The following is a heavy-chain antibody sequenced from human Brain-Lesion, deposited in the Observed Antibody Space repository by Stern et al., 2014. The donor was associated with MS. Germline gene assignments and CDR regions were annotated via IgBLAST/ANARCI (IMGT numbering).Heavy chain of an antibody. Sequence: VQLVQSGAEVKKPGESLKISCKSSGYSFTSYWIGWVRQMPGKGLEWMGIIYPGDSDTRYRPSFQGQVPISAVKSTRTPLLPWRSLKASDTAMYYWATPADGGSIDSGGRGTLVTVSS. CDR3: ATPADGGSIDS. CDR2: IYPGDSDT. CDR1: GYSFTSYW. D-gene: IGHD6-13*01. J-gene: IGHJ4*02. V-gene: IGHV5-51*01.